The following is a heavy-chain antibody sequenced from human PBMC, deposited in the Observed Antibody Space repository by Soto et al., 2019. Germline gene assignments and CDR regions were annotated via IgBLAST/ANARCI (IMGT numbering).Heavy chain of an antibody. CDR3: AREGTIRTDAFDL. CDR1: GYTFTNYG. CDR2: ISADTGNT. Sequence: GASVKVSCKASGYTFTNYGISWVRQAPGQGLEWMGWISADTGNTNYAQKLQDRVTLTTDTSTTTAFMELRSLTSDDTALYFCAREGTIRTDAFDLWGQGTMVT. J-gene: IGHJ3*01. D-gene: IGHD2-2*02. V-gene: IGHV1-18*01.